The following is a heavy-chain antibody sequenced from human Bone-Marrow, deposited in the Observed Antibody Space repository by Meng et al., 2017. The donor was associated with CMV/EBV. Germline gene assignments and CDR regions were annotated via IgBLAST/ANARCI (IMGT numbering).Heavy chain of an antibody. Sequence: SETLSLTCTVSGCSVSSGSYYWRWIRQPPGKGLEWIGSIYHSGSTYYNPSLKSRVTITVDTSKNQFSLKLSSMTAADTAVYYCGRESPHYKYCRSTSCYRQIDYWGQGTLVTVSS. D-gene: IGHD2-2*02. J-gene: IGHJ4*02. CDR2: IYHSGST. V-gene: IGHV4-39*07. CDR1: GCSVSSGSYY. CDR3: GRESPHYKYCRSTSCYRQIDY.